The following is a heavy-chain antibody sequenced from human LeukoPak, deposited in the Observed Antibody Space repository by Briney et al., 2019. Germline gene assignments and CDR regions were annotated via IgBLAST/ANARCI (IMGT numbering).Heavy chain of an antibody. Sequence: PSETLSLTCTVSGGSISSGDYYWSWIRQPPGKGLEWIGYIYYSGSTYYNPSLKSRVTISVDTSKNQFSLKLSSVTAADTAAYYCARDAIEYSSSSGVLNYYYYMDFWGKGTTVTVSS. J-gene: IGHJ6*03. CDR2: IYYSGST. D-gene: IGHD6-6*01. CDR3: ARDAIEYSSSSGVLNYYYYMDF. CDR1: GGSISSGDYY. V-gene: IGHV4-30-4*08.